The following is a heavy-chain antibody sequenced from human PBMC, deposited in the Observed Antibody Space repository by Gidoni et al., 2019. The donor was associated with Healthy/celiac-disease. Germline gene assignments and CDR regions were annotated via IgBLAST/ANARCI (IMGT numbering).Heavy chain of an antibody. CDR1: GHTFTGYY. Sequence: QVQLAQSGAEVKKPGASVKVSCKASGHTFTGYYMHWVRQAPGQGLEWMGWINPNSGGTNYAQKFQGRVTMTRDTSISTAYMELSRLGSDDTAVYYCARDLGIVGATTEGWGQGTLVTVSS. J-gene: IGHJ4*02. V-gene: IGHV1-2*02. D-gene: IGHD1-26*01. CDR3: ARDLGIVGATTEG. CDR2: INPNSGGT.